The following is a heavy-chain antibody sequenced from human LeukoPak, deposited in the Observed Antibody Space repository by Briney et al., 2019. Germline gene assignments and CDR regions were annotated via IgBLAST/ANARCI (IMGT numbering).Heavy chain of an antibody. CDR1: GFTSSSYA. V-gene: IGHV3-23*01. CDR2: LSGRGGST. CDR3: AKDGVITMVRGANFDY. D-gene: IGHD3-10*01. J-gene: IGHJ4*02. Sequence: GGSLRLSCAASGFTSSSYAMSWVRQAPGKGLEWVSALSGRGGSTYYADCVKGRFTISRDNSNNTLYLQMNSLRAEDTAVYYCAKDGVITMVRGANFDYWGQGTLVTVSS.